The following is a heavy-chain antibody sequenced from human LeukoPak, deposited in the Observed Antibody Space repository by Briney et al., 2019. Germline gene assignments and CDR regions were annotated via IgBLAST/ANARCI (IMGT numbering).Heavy chain of an antibody. CDR2: ISGSDRTT. Sequence: GGSLRLSCEASGFTFSRFAMSWVRQAPGKGLEWVSSISGSDRTTYYADSVKGRFTISRDNSKNILYLQMNSLRADDTALYYCVKDGNYLDSSGYLIPFDYWGLGTLVTVSS. D-gene: IGHD3-22*01. V-gene: IGHV3-23*01. CDR3: VKDGNYLDSSGYLIPFDY. CDR1: GFTFSRFA. J-gene: IGHJ4*02.